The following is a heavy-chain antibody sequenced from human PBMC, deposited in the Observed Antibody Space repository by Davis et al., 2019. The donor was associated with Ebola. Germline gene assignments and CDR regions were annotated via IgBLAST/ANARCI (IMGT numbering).Heavy chain of an antibody. CDR3: ARQGGGSGRLTSFDY. Sequence: PGGSLRLSCKGSGYSFTSYWIGWVRQMPGKGLEWMGIIYPGDSDTRYSPSFQGQVTLSADKSSTTAYLHWRSLRASDSAMYYCARQGGGSGRLTSFDYWGQGTLITVSS. CDR2: IYPGDSDT. D-gene: IGHD1-26*01. V-gene: IGHV5-51*01. J-gene: IGHJ4*02. CDR1: GYSFTSYW.